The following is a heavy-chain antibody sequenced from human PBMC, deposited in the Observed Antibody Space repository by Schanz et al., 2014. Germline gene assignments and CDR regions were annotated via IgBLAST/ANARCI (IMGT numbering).Heavy chain of an antibody. CDR3: ARDGEAAADCDY. CDR2: INPSGGST. J-gene: IGHJ4*02. Sequence: QVQLVQSGAEVKKPGASVRVSCKASGYSFTTYDVNWVRQATGQGLEWMGIINPSGGSTSYAQKFQGRVTMARDTSTSTVYMELSSLRSEDTAVYYCARDGEAAADCDYWGQGTLITVSS. V-gene: IGHV1-46*03. CDR1: GYSFTTYD. D-gene: IGHD6-13*01.